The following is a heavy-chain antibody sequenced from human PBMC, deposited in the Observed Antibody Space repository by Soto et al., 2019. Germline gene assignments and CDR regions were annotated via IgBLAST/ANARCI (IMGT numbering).Heavy chain of an antibody. V-gene: IGHV1-69*01. Sequence: QVQLVQPGAAVKKPGSSVKVSCKASGGIFSTYAISWLRQAPGQGLEWMGGIIPLFGTPNYAQRFQGRVTITTDEFTSTDYTELIRLRSEDTAVYYCARDRDDYGSGNYYNRIDFWGQGPLFTFSS. D-gene: IGHD3-10*01. CDR2: IIPLFGTP. CDR3: ARDRDDYGSGNYYNRIDF. J-gene: IGHJ4*02. CDR1: GGIFSTYA.